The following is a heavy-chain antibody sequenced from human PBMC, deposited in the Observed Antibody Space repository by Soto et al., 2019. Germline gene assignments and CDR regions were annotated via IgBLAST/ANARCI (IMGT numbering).Heavy chain of an antibody. CDR1: GGSFSGYF. CDR2: INPSGST. CDR3: ARAWGSPYYFDY. V-gene: IGHV4-34*01. D-gene: IGHD7-27*01. Sequence: QVQLQQWGAGLLKPSETLSLSCAVYGGSFSGYFWSWIRQPPGRGLAWIAEINPSGSTNYNPSLMRRVTISRDTSKDQCALTLTSVTAADTAVYYCARAWGSPYYFDYWGQGTHVTVSS. J-gene: IGHJ4*02.